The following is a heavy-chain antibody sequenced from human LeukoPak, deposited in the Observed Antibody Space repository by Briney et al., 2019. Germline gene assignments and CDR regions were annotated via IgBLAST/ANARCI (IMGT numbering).Heavy chain of an antibody. V-gene: IGHV3-74*01. D-gene: IGHD3-16*02. Sequence: SCKVSGYTLTELSMHWVRQAPGKGLVWVSRINTDGSSTSYADSVKGRFTISRDNSKNTLYLQMNSLRAEDTAVYYCAKDGTEYDYLWGNYRYNIPDYWGQGTLVTVSS. CDR3: AKDGTEYDYLWGNYRYNIPDY. CDR2: INTDGSST. J-gene: IGHJ4*02. CDR1: GYTLTELS.